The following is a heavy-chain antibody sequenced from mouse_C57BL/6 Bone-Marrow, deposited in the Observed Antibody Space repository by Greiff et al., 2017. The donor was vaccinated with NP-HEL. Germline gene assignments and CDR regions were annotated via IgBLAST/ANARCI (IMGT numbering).Heavy chain of an antibody. CDR3: ARERWLQPFDY. Sequence: VQLQQSGAELVRPGTSVTVSCKASGYAFTNYLIEWVKQRPGQGLEWIGVINPGSGGTNYNEKFKGKATLTAAKSSSTAYMQLSSLTSEDSAVYFCARERWLQPFDYWGQGTTLTVSS. D-gene: IGHD2-3*01. CDR1: GYAFTNYL. V-gene: IGHV1-54*01. J-gene: IGHJ2*01. CDR2: INPGSGGT.